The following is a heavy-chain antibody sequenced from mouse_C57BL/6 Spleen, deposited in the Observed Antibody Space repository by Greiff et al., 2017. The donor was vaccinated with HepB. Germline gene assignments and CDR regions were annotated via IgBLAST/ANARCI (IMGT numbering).Heavy chain of an antibody. V-gene: IGHV1-15*01. Sequence: QVQLQQSGAELVRPGASVTLSCKASGYTFTDYEMHWVKQTPVHGLEWIGAIDPETGGTAYNQKFKGKAILTADKSSSTAYMELRSLTSEDSAVYYCTTYYYGSSHLFAYWGQGTLVTVSA. J-gene: IGHJ3*01. D-gene: IGHD1-1*01. CDR2: IDPETGGT. CDR1: GYTFTDYE. CDR3: TTYYYGSSHLFAY.